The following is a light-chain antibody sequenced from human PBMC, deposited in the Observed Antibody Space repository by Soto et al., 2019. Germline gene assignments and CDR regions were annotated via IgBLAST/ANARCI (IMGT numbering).Light chain of an antibody. V-gene: IGKV1-39*01. CDR3: QQTYSTPRT. CDR2: AAS. CDR1: QSISSH. Sequence: DLQMTQSPSSLSASVGDRVTITCRPSQSISSHLNWYQQKPGKAPQLLIFAASSLQSGVPSRFSGSGSGTDFTLTINSLHPEDFATYYCQQTYSTPRTFGQGTNLEIK. J-gene: IGKJ2*01.